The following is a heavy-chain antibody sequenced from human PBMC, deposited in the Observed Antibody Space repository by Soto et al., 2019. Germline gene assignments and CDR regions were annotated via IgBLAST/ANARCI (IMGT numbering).Heavy chain of an antibody. Sequence: QLQLQESGPGLVKPSETLSLTCTVSGGSISSSSYYWGWIRQPPGKGLEWIGSIYYSGSTYYNPSLKSRVTISVDTSKNQFSLKLSSVTAADTAVYYCARRKDYGGKGDWYFDLWGRGTLVTVSS. D-gene: IGHD4-17*01. V-gene: IGHV4-39*01. J-gene: IGHJ2*01. CDR2: IYYSGST. CDR3: ARRKDYGGKGDWYFDL. CDR1: GGSISSSSYY.